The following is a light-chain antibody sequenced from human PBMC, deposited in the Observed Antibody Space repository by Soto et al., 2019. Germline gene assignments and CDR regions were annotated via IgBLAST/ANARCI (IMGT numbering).Light chain of an antibody. J-gene: IGLJ1*01. CDR3: SSYTSNSTRV. Sequence: QSVLTQPASVSGSPGQSITISCTGTSSDIGGYNFVSWYQQYPGKAPKLMIYDVTNRPSGVSNRFSGSKSGNTASLTISGLRAEDEADYYCSSYTSNSTRVFGTGTKVTVL. CDR2: DVT. V-gene: IGLV2-14*01. CDR1: SSDIGGYNF.